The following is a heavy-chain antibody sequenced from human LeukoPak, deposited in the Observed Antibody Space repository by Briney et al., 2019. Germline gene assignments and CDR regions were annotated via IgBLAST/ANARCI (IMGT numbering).Heavy chain of an antibody. J-gene: IGHJ5*02. CDR2: INTNNGVT. Sequence: ASVKVSCKASGLTFTGVNFIHWVRRAPGQGPEWMGWINTNNGVTDYARKFQGRVTMTRDTSISTAYMELYRLTSDDMAMYYCTKDRLSKWFDPWGQGTLVTVSS. D-gene: IGHD5-12*01. CDR1: GLTFTGVNF. CDR3: TKDRLSKWFDP. V-gene: IGHV1-2*02.